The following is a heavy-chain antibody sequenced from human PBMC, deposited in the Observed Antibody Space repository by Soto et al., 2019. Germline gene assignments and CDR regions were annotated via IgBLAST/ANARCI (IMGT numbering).Heavy chain of an antibody. D-gene: IGHD6-19*01. Sequence: PGGSLRLSCAASGFTFSSYAMSWVRQAPGKGLEWVSAISGSGGSTYYADSVKGRFTISRDDSKNTLYLQMNSLRAEDTAVYYCAKDQDSRGPIPHMDVWGKGTTVTVSS. J-gene: IGHJ6*03. CDR3: AKDQDSRGPIPHMDV. V-gene: IGHV3-23*01. CDR2: ISGSGGST. CDR1: GFTFSSYA.